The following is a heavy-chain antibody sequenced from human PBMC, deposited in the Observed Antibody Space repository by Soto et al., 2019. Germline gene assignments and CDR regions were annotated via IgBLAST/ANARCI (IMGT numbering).Heavy chain of an antibody. D-gene: IGHD6-19*01. CDR2: IKSKTDGGTT. J-gene: IGHJ5*02. Sequence: GGSLRLSCAASGLTFNNAWMSWVRQAPGKGLEWVGRIKSKTDGGTTDYAAPVKGRFTISRDDSKNTLYLQMNSLRAEDTAVYYCAKELYSSGVTNWFDPWGQGTLVTVSS. CDR1: GLTFNNAW. CDR3: AKELYSSGVTNWFDP. V-gene: IGHV3-15*01.